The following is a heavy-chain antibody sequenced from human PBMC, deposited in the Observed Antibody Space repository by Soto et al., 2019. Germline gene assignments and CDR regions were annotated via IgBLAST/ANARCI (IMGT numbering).Heavy chain of an antibody. CDR1: GFTFSSYA. D-gene: IGHD6-19*01. V-gene: IGHV3-23*01. Sequence: GGSLRLSCAASGFTFSSYAMSWVRQAPGKGLEWVSAISGSGGSTYYADSVKGRFTISRDNSKNTLYLQMNSLRAEDTAVYYCAKSSYSSGWYSLLDYWGQGTLVTVSS. CDR3: AKSSYSSGWYSLLDY. CDR2: ISGSGGST. J-gene: IGHJ4*02.